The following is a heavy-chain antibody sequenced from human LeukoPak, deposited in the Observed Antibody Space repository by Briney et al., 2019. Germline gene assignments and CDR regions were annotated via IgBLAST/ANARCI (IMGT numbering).Heavy chain of an antibody. CDR3: ARAAKVTYYYDSSGYYYHDY. Sequence: GGSLRLSCAASGFTFSTYVMTWVRQAPGKGLEWVAVISYDGSNKYYADSVKGRFTISRDNSKNTLYLQMNSLRAEDTAVYYCARAAKVTYYYDSSGYYYHDYWGQGTLVTVSS. J-gene: IGHJ4*02. CDR2: ISYDGSNK. V-gene: IGHV3-30-3*01. D-gene: IGHD3-22*01. CDR1: GFTFSTYV.